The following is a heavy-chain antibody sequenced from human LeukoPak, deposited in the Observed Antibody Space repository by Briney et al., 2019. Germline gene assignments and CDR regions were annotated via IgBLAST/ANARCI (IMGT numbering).Heavy chain of an antibody. CDR1: GYTFTGYY. D-gene: IGHD3-10*01. V-gene: IGHV1-2*02. CDR3: ARAGVYYGSGSPFDY. J-gene: IGHJ4*02. Sequence: ASVKVSCKASGYTFTGYYMHWVRQAPGQGLEWMGWINPNSGGTNYAQTFQGRVTMTRDTSISTAYMELSRLRSDDTAVYYCARAGVYYGSGSPFDYWGQGTLVTVSS. CDR2: INPNSGGT.